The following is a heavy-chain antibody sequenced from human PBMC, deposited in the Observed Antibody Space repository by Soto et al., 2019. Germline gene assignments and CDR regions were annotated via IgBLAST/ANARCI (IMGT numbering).Heavy chain of an antibody. CDR3: ARGPPFQSDY. J-gene: IGHJ4*02. CDR2: IYSDGRT. Sequence: GSLRLSCAASGVTVRTNYMCWVRQAPGKGLEWVSVIYSDGRTYYADSVKGRFTISRDNSKNTIYLQMNSLRAEDTAVYYCARGPPFQSDYWGQGTLVP. D-gene: IGHD3-3*02. V-gene: IGHV3-53*01. CDR1: GVTVRTNY.